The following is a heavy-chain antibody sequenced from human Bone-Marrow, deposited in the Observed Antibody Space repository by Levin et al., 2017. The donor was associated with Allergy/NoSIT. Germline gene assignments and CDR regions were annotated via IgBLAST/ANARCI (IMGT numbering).Heavy chain of an antibody. D-gene: IGHD5-24*01. CDR3: ARTIRS. CDR1: GASVSSSYW. J-gene: IGHJ5*02. Sequence: SETLSLTCAVSGASVSSSYWWSWVRQPPGKGLEWVGEVYHTGSTNYNTSLKSRVTISLDKPNNRFSLKMDSVTAADTAVYYCARTIRSWGQGTLVTVSS. CDR2: VYHTGST. V-gene: IGHV4-4*02.